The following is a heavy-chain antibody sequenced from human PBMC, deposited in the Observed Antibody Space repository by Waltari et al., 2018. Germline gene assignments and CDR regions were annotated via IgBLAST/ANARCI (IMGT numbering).Heavy chain of an antibody. CDR1: GGSFSDYY. Sequence: QVRLQQWGAGLLKPSETLSLTCALYGGSFSDYYWSWIRQPPGGGLEWIGKINHSGSTSYHPSLNSRVTTSVDMSKNQFALSLTSVTGADTAMYYCARRNPLSLIVADEGAFDIWGQGTMVSVSS. V-gene: IGHV4-34*01. CDR3: ARRNPLSLIVADEGAFDI. D-gene: IGHD5-12*01. CDR2: INHSGST. J-gene: IGHJ3*02.